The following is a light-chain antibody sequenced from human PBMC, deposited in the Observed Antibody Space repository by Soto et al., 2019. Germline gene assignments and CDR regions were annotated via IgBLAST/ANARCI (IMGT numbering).Light chain of an antibody. CDR3: QQYHRWPLT. V-gene: IGKV3-15*01. CDR1: QSLSSN. J-gene: IGKJ4*01. Sequence: EIVITQSPATLSVSPGERVTLSCSASQSLSSNLAWYQQKPGQAPRPLIYDASTRATGIPARFSGSGSGTEFTLTISSLQSEDFAVYHCQQYHRWPLTFGGGTKVDIK. CDR2: DAS.